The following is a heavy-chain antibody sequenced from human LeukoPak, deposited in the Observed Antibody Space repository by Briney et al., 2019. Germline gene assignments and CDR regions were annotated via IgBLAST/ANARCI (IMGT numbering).Heavy chain of an antibody. V-gene: IGHV3-23*01. Sequence: GGSLRLSCAASGFTFSSYGMSWVRQAPGKGLEWVSAISGSGGSTYYADSVKGRFTISRDNSKNTLYLQMNSLRAKDTAVYYCAKDLSYDILTGYDYWGQGTLVTVSS. CDR1: GFTFSSYG. CDR2: ISGSGGST. CDR3: AKDLSYDILTGYDY. J-gene: IGHJ4*02. D-gene: IGHD3-9*01.